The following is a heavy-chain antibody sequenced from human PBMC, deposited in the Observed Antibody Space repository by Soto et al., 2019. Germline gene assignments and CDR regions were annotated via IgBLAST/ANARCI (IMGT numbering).Heavy chain of an antibody. V-gene: IGHV3-48*01. D-gene: IGHD3-22*01. CDR3: ARDLYYYDSSGYYVVY. CDR2: ISSSSSTI. Sequence: GGSLRLSCAASGFTFSSYSMNWVRQAPGKGLEWVSYISSSSSTIYYADSVKGRFTISRDNAKNSLYLQMNSLRAEDTAVYYCARDLYYYDSSGYYVVYWGQGTLVTVSS. J-gene: IGHJ4*02. CDR1: GFTFSSYS.